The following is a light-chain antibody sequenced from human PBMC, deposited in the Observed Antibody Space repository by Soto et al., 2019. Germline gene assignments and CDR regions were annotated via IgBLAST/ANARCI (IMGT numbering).Light chain of an antibody. CDR1: QSVGSN. CDR2: GAS. CDR3: QQYNNWPPDRT. Sequence: EIVMTQSPATLSVSPGERATLSCRASQSVGSNFAWYQQKPGQAPRLLIYGASTRATGIPARFRGSGSGTELTLTISSLKAEDFAIYFCQQYNNWPPDRTFGQGTKVEIK. V-gene: IGKV3-15*01. J-gene: IGKJ1*01.